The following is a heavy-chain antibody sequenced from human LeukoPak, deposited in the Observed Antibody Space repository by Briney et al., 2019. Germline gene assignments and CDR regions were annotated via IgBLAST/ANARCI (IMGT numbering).Heavy chain of an antibody. CDR3: ARGPPASWSSGQRLDY. V-gene: IGHV1-18*01. CDR1: GYTFTSYG. J-gene: IGHJ4*02. Sequence: ASVKVSCKASGYTFTSYGISWVRQAPGQGLEWMGWISAYNGNTNYAQKLQGRVTMTTDTSTSTAYMELRSLRSDDTAVYYCARGPPASWSSGQRLDYWGQGTLVTVSS. D-gene: IGHD3-22*01. CDR2: ISAYNGNT.